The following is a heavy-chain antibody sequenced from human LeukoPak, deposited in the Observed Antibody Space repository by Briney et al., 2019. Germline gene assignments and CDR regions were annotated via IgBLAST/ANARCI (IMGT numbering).Heavy chain of an antibody. CDR3: AHRRSGYDWNHGDFDY. V-gene: IGHV2-70*04. Sequence: SGPTLVNPTQTLTLTCTFSGFSLSTSGMRVSWIRQPPGKALEWLARIDWDDDKFYSTSLRTRLTISKDTSKNQVVLTMTNMDPVDTATYYCAHRRSGYDWNHGDFDYWGQGTLVTVSS. CDR1: GFSLSTSGMR. D-gene: IGHD3-22*01. CDR2: IDWDDDK. J-gene: IGHJ4*02.